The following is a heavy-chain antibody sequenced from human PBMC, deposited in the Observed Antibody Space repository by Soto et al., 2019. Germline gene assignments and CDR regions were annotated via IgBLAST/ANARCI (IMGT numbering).Heavy chain of an antibody. CDR3: ARDRSPYSGYAKSFDY. CDR1: GLTFSDSA. CDR2: ISADGSDK. V-gene: IGHV3-30-3*01. D-gene: IGHD5-12*01. J-gene: IGHJ4*02. Sequence: GGSLRLSCAASGLTFSDSAMHWVRQPPGKGLEWVALISADGSDKYHADYVKGRFTVSRDNSKNTLFLQMNSLSAAEKAVYYCARDRSPYSGYAKSFDYWGQGTLVTVSS.